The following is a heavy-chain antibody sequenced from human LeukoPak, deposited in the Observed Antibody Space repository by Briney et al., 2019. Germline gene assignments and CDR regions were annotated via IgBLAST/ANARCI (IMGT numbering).Heavy chain of an antibody. V-gene: IGHV1-2*02. CDR2: INPNSGGT. CDR1: GYTFTGYY. J-gene: IGHJ5*02. D-gene: IGHD1-1*01. CDR3: AREWAIASTTPSWFDP. Sequence: ASVKVSCKASGYTFTGYYMHWVRQAPGQGLEWMVWINPNSGGTNYAQKFQGRVTMTRDTSISTAYMELSRLRSDDTAVYYCAREWAIASTTPSWFDPWGQGTLVTVSS.